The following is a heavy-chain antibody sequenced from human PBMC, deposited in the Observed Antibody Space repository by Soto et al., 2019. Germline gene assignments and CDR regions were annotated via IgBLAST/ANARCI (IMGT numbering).Heavy chain of an antibody. V-gene: IGHV4-34*01. J-gene: IGHJ5*02. D-gene: IGHD5-12*01. CDR2: INHRGYT. Sequence: LSCSASGVPFTRYSMNWLRPPPGKGLEWIGEINHRGYTNYNPSLKSRVTILIDTSKNQFSLKLTSVTAADTSVYYCARTDIVTTNWFDPWGQGTLVTVSS. CDR1: GVPFTRYS. CDR3: ARTDIVTTNWFDP.